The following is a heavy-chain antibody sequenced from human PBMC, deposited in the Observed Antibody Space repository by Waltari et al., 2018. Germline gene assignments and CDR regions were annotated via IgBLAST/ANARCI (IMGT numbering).Heavy chain of an antibody. CDR1: GFHFDDYA. D-gene: IGHD2-8*01. CDR3: AKDMHPIAVKGVLVY. V-gene: IGHV3-9*01. CDR2: MSWNSVSI. J-gene: IGHJ4*02. Sequence: EVQLVESGGGLVPPGRSLRLSCAASGFHFDDYAMQWVRQAAGKGLECVSGMSWNSVSIGDADSGNGRFTISRDNAKNSLYLQMNSLRAEDTALYYCAKDMHPIAVKGVLVYWGQGTLVTVSS.